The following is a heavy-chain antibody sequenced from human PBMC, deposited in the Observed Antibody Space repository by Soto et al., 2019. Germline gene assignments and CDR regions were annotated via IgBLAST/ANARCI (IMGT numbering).Heavy chain of an antibody. V-gene: IGHV3-21*01. CDR1: GFTFSSYS. CDR2: ISSSSSYI. CDR3: ARGPLTDAFDI. J-gene: IGHJ3*02. Sequence: EVQLVESGGGLVKPGGSLRLSCAASGFTFSSYSMNWDRQAPGKGLEWVSSISSSSSYIYYADSVKGRFTISRDNAKNSLYLQMNSLRAEDTAVYYCARGPLTDAFDIWGQGTMVTVSS. D-gene: IGHD7-27*01.